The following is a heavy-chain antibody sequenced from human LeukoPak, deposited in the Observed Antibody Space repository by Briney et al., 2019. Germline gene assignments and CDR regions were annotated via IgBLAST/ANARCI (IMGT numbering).Heavy chain of an antibody. Sequence: ASVKVSCKASGYTFTSYYMHWVRQAPGQGLEWMGGIIPIFGTANYAQKFQGRVTITADESTSTAYMELSSLRSEDTAVYYCARERTSYQLRKYYFDYWGQGTLVTVSS. V-gene: IGHV1-69*13. CDR1: GYTFTSYY. D-gene: IGHD2-2*01. J-gene: IGHJ4*02. CDR2: IIPIFGTA. CDR3: ARERTSYQLRKYYFDY.